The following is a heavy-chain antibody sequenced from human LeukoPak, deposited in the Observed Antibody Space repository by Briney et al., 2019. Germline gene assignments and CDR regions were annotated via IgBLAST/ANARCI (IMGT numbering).Heavy chain of an antibody. CDR2: ISGSSGNT. Sequence: GGTLRLSCAASGFTFSNYAMNWVRQAPGKGLEWVSAISGSSGNTYYADSVKGRFTISRDNSKNTLYLQMNSLRAEDTAVYYCAKDLRIYCSSISCQSNFDYWGQGTLVTVSS. J-gene: IGHJ4*02. CDR1: GFTFSNYA. D-gene: IGHD2-2*01. V-gene: IGHV3-23*01. CDR3: AKDLRIYCSSISCQSNFDY.